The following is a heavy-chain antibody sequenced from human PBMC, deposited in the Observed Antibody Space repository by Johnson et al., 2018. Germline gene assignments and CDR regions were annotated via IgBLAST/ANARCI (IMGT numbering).Heavy chain of an antibody. J-gene: IGHJ3*02. CDR2: ISYDGSNK. D-gene: IGHD1-14*01. CDR3: ARDRSWTPLNAFDI. Sequence: QVQLVQSGGGVVQPGRSLRLSCAASGFTFSSYAMHWVRQAPGKGLEWVAVISYDGSNKYYADSVKGRFTISRENSKNTLYLQMNSLRAEDTAVYYCARDRSWTPLNAFDIWGQGTMVTVSS. CDR1: GFTFSSYA. V-gene: IGHV3-30-3*01.